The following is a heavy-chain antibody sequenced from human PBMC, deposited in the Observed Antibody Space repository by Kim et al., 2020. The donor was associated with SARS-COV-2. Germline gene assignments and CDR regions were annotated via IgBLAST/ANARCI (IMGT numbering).Heavy chain of an antibody. D-gene: IGHD1-26*01. Sequence: ADSVKGRFTISRDNSKNTLYLQMNSLRAEDTAVYYCARSLYSGSYPYFGYWGQGTLVTVSS. J-gene: IGHJ4*02. V-gene: IGHV3-30*01. CDR3: ARSLYSGSYPYFGY.